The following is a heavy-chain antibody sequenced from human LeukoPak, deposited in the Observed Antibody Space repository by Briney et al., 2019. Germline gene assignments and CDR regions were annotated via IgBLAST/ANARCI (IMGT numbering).Heavy chain of an antibody. V-gene: IGHV3-30*04. D-gene: IGHD3-10*01. CDR2: ISYDGSNK. J-gene: IGHJ3*02. CDR3: AKGVWVVRGVIGDAFDI. Sequence: PGGSLRLSCAASGFTFSSFPMHWVRQAPGKGLEWVAVISYDGSNKYYADSVKGRFSISRDNSRNTLYLQMNSLRAEDTAVYYCAKGVWVVRGVIGDAFDIWGQGTMVTVSS. CDR1: GFTFSSFP.